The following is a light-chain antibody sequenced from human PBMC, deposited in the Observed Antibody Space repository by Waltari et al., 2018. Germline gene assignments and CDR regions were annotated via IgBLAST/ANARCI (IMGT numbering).Light chain of an antibody. CDR3: SSYTSSSALLI. CDR2: DVR. J-gene: IGLJ2*01. CDR1: NSDVGDFDY. Sequence: QSALTQPASVSGSPGQSITISCAGTNSDVGDFDYVSWYQQHPGKAPKLIIYDVRRGASWVCARFSGSKSGNKASLTISGLRAEDEADYYCSSYTSSSALLIFGGGTKVTVL. V-gene: IGLV2-14*03.